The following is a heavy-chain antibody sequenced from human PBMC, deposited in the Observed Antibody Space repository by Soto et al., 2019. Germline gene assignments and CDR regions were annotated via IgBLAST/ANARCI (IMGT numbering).Heavy chain of an antibody. CDR2: INPSGGST. Sequence: ASVKVSCKASGYTFTSYYMHWVRQAPGQGLEWMGIINPSGGSTSYAQKFQGRVTMTRDTSTSTVYMELSSLRSEDTAVYYCAREGCTNGVCPPMDYWRQGTLVTVSS. J-gene: IGHJ4*02. D-gene: IGHD2-8*01. V-gene: IGHV1-46*01. CDR1: GYTFTSYY. CDR3: AREGCTNGVCPPMDY.